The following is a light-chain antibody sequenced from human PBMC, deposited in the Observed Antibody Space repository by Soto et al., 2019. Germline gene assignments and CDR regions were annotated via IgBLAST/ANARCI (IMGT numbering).Light chain of an antibody. CDR1: HSVTSSY. J-gene: IGKJ1*01. CDR2: GAS. V-gene: IGKV3-20*01. CDR3: HQYGSSPST. Sequence: EIVFTHSPGTLSLSPLEISTFSCMASHSVTSSYLAWYQQKPGQAPRLLIYGASYRATGIPDRFSGSGSGTDFTLTISRLEPEDFAVYYCHQYGSSPSTFGQGTKVDIK.